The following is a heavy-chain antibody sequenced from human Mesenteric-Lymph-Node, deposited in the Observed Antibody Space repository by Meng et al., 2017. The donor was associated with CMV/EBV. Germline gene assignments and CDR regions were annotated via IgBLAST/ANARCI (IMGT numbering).Heavy chain of an antibody. CDR1: GGSVSSGSYY. CDR3: AREYSGYEFDY. J-gene: IGHJ4*02. Sequence: TVAGGSVSSGSYYWSWIRQPPGKGLECIGYIYYSGSTNYNPSLKSRVTISVDTSKNQFSLKLSSVTAADTAVYYCAREYSGYEFDYWGQGTLVTVSS. D-gene: IGHD5-12*01. CDR2: IYYSGST. V-gene: IGHV4-61*01.